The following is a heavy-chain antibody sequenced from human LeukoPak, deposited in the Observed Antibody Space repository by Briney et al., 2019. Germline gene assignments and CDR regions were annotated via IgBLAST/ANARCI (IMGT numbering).Heavy chain of an antibody. Sequence: PGGSLRLSCAASGFTFSSYWMSWVRQAPGKGLEWVASMKQGGSEKYSLDSVEGRFTISRDNAKNSLFLQMNSLRAEDTAVYYCARVYRSSSGYCFDYWGQGTLVTVSS. CDR3: ARVYRSSSGYCFDY. V-gene: IGHV3-7*01. CDR2: MKQGGSEK. D-gene: IGHD6-6*01. J-gene: IGHJ4*02. CDR1: GFTFSSYW.